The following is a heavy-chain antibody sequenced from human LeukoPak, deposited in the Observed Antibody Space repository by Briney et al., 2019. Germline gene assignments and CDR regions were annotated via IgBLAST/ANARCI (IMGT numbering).Heavy chain of an antibody. CDR1: GYTFTSYD. CDR2: ISAYNGNR. V-gene: IGHV1-18*01. CDR3: ARDQGILRYFMY. D-gene: IGHD3-9*01. Sequence: GASVKDSCKASGYTFTSYDISWVRQAPGQGLEWMGWISAYNGNRNYAQKLQGRVTMTTDTSTSTAYMELRSLRSDDTAVYYCARDQGILRYFMYWGQGTLVTVSS. J-gene: IGHJ4*02.